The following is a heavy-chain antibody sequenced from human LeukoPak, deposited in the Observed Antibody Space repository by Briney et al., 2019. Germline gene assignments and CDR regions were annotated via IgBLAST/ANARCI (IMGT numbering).Heavy chain of an antibody. V-gene: IGHV4-59*01. D-gene: IGHD5-18*01. CDR3: ARAGGYGGSLAY. CDR1: GGSISSYY. J-gene: IGHJ4*02. CDR2: LYYSGST. Sequence: SETLSLTCTVSGGSISSYYWSWIRQPPGKGLEWIGYLYYSGSTNYNPSLKSRVTISVDTSKNQFSLKLSSVTAADTAVYYCARAGGYGGSLAYWGQGALVTVS.